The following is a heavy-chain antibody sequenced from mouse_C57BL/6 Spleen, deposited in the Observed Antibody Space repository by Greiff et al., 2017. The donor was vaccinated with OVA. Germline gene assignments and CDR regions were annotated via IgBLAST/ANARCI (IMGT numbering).Heavy chain of an antibody. CDR1: GYTFTDYN. CDR2: INPNNGGT. CDR3: ERRGYYYGSSGLDY. D-gene: IGHD1-1*01. V-gene: IGHV1-18*01. Sequence: VQLQQSGPELVKPGASVKIPCKASGYTFTDYNLAWVKQSHGQSLEWIGDINPNNGGTIYNKQFKGQATLTVDTSASTAYRELRSQTSEDTAGDYGERRGYYYGSSGLDYWGQGTTLTVAS. J-gene: IGHJ2*01.